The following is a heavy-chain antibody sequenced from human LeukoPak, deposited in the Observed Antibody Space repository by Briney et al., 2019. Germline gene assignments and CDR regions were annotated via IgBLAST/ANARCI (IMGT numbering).Heavy chain of an antibody. D-gene: IGHD3-16*01. V-gene: IGHV4-59*01. CDR2: IYYSGST. CDR3: ARGSPGGDAFDI. J-gene: IGHJ3*02. CDR1: GCSISSYY. Sequence: SETLSLTCTVSGCSISSYYWSWIRQPPGKGLEWIGYIYYSGSTNYNPSLKSRVTISVDTSKNQFSLKLSSVTAADTAVYYCARGSPGGDAFDIRGQGTMVTVSS.